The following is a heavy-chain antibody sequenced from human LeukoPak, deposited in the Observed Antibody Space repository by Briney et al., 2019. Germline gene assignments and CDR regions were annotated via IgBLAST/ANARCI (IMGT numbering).Heavy chain of an antibody. D-gene: IGHD3-22*01. CDR2: ISDSGGTT. V-gene: IGHV3-23*01. Sequence: PGGSLRLSCAASGFTFSNYGMSWVRQAPGKGLEWVSIISDSGGTTYYADSVKGRFNISRDNSKNTLYLQMNSLRAEDTAVYYCARESKTISYYYDSSGIFDYWGQGTLVTVSS. CDR1: GFTFSNYG. CDR3: ARESKTISYYYDSSGIFDY. J-gene: IGHJ4*02.